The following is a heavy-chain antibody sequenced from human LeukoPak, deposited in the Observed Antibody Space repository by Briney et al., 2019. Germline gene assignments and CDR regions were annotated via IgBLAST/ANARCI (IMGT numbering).Heavy chain of an antibody. Sequence: ASVTVSYKPSGYTFTGYYLHWVRPAPGQGLAGLGWINPNSGSTNYAQKLQGRVTMTRDTAISTAYMELSRLRSDDTAVYYCARVLEMATSGPGYWGQGTLVTVSS. J-gene: IGHJ4*02. CDR1: GYTFTGYY. CDR2: INPNSGST. CDR3: ARVLEMATSGPGY. V-gene: IGHV1-2*02. D-gene: IGHD5-12*01.